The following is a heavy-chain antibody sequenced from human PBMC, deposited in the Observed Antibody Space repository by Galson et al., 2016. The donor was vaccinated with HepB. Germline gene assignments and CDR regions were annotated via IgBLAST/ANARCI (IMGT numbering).Heavy chain of an antibody. V-gene: IGHV4-61*02. Sequence: TLSLTCTVSGASITSGSYYWSWIRQPAGKGLEWIVLIYTSRSTHSHPSLKSRVAISLHSSKNQFSLMLEYVTAADSAVYYCARCGYGVSESFDIWGQGAMVSISS. CDR2: IYTSRST. CDR1: GASITSGSYY. D-gene: IGHD3-22*01. J-gene: IGHJ3*02. CDR3: ARCGYGVSESFDI.